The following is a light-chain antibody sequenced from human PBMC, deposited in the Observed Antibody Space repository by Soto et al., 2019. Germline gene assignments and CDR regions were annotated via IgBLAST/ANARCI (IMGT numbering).Light chain of an antibody. CDR2: GNS. V-gene: IGLV1-40*01. J-gene: IGLJ1*01. CDR1: SSNIGAGYD. CDR3: QSYDSSLIYV. Sequence: QSVLTQPPSVSGAPGQRVTISCTGSSSNIGAGYDVHWYRQLPGTAPKLLIYGNSNRPSGVPDRFSGSKSGTSGSLAITGLQADDEADYCCQSYDSSLIYVFGTGTKLTVL.